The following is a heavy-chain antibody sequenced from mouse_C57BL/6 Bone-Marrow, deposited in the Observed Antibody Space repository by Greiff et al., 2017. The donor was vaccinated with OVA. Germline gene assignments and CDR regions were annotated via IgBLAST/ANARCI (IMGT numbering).Heavy chain of an antibody. CDR1: GYAFSSSW. CDR2: IYPGDGDT. D-gene: IGHD2-3*01. J-gene: IGHJ2*01. Sequence: QVQLQQSGPELVKPGASVKISCKASGYAFSSSWMNWVKQRPGTGLEWIGRIYPGDGDTTYNGKFQGKATLTADKSSSTAYMQLSSLTSEDSAVYFCARHEDGYYASYFDYWGQGTTLTVSS. V-gene: IGHV1-82*01. CDR3: ARHEDGYYASYFDY.